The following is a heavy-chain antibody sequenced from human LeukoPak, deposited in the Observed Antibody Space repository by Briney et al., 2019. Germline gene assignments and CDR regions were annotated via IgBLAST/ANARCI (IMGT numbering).Heavy chain of an antibody. CDR3: ARTSTDCLDC. Sequence: GGSLRLSCAASGFTVSDFYMSWIRQAPGKGLEYISYINTGGGSIYYAGSVKGRFTISRDNAKNSLYLQMNNVRAEDTAVYYCARTSTDCLDCWGQGTLVTVSS. CDR2: INTGGGSI. CDR1: GFTVSDFY. D-gene: IGHD2-21*02. J-gene: IGHJ4*02. V-gene: IGHV3-11*04.